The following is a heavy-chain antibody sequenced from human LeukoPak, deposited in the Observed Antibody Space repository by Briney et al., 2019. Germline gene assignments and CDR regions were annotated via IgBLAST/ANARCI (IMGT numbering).Heavy chain of an antibody. Sequence: SVKVSCKASGGTFSSYAINWVRQAPGQGLEWMGGIIPIFGTANYAQKFQGRVTITADESTNTAYMELSSLRSEDTAVYYCASGTWGRTETFDPWGQGTLVTVSS. V-gene: IGHV1-69*13. CDR1: GGTFSSYA. CDR3: ASGTWGRTETFDP. CDR2: IIPIFGTA. J-gene: IGHJ5*02. D-gene: IGHD3-16*01.